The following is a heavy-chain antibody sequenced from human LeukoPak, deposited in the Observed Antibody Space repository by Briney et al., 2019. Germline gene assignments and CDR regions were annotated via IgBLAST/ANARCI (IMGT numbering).Heavy chain of an antibody. J-gene: IGHJ5*02. CDR1: GYTFTSYD. V-gene: IGHV1-8*01. D-gene: IGHD3-22*01. Sequence: GASVKVSCKASGYTFTSYDINWVRQATGQGLEWMGWMNPNSGNTGYAQKFQGRVTMTRNTSISTAYMELSSLRSEDTAVYYCAREVWYDSMRSWFDPWAREPWSPSPQ. CDR2: MNPNSGNT. CDR3: AREVWYDSMRSWFDP.